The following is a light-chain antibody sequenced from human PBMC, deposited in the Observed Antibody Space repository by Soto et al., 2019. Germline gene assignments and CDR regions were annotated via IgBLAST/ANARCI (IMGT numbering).Light chain of an antibody. CDR2: DVS. J-gene: IGLJ3*02. CDR1: SSDVGGYNY. CDR3: CSYAGSYFFWV. Sequence: QPVLTQPRSVSGSPGQSVTISCTGTSSDVGGYNYVSWYQQHPGKAPKLMIYDVSKRPSGVPDRFSGSKSGNTASLTISGLQAEDEADYYCCSYAGSYFFWVFGGGTKLTVL. V-gene: IGLV2-11*01.